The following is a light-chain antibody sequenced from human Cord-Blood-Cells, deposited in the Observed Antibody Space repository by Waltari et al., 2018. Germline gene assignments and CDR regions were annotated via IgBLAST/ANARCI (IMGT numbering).Light chain of an antibody. Sequence: QSALTQPASVSGSPGQSITISCTGPSSYVGGYNYAPWYQQHPGKAPKLMIYEVSNRPSGVSNRFSGSKSGNTASLTISGLQAEDEADYYCSSYTSSSTWVFGGGTKLTVL. CDR1: SSYVGGYNY. CDR2: EVS. J-gene: IGLJ3*02. V-gene: IGLV2-14*01. CDR3: SSYTSSSTWV.